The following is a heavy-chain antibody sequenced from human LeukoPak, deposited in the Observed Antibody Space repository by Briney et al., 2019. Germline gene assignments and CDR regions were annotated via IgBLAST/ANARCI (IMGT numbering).Heavy chain of an antibody. CDR1: GFTFSDYY. CDR2: ISRGGSTT. J-gene: IGHJ3*02. Sequence: GGSLRLSCAAYGFTFSDYYMSWIRQAPGKGLEWLSYISRGGSTTYYVDSVKGRFTISRGNAKNSLYLQMNSLRAEDTAVYHCVRGVSISSSWYNDIWGQGTMVIVSS. CDR3: VRGVSISSSWYNDI. V-gene: IGHV3-11*01. D-gene: IGHD6-13*01.